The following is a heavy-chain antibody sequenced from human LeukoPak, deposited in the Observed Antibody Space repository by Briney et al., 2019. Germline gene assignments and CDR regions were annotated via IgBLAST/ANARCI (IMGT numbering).Heavy chain of an antibody. D-gene: IGHD6-13*01. CDR3: ARDGNPYSSSWYQPFDY. J-gene: IGHJ4*02. CDR2: IYYSGST. V-gene: IGHV4-39*07. Sequence: SETLSLTCTVSGASISSSTDYWGWIRQPPGKGLEWIANIYYSGSTYYNPSLKSRVTISVDTSKNQFSLKLSSATAADTAVYYCARDGNPYSSSWYQPFDYWGQGTLVTVSS. CDR1: GASISSSTDY.